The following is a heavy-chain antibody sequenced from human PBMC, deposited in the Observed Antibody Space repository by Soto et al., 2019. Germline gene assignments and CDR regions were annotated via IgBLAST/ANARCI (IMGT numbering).Heavy chain of an antibody. J-gene: IGHJ4*02. CDR2: IYYSGST. V-gene: IGHV4-59*08. CDR3: ARQDCSGGSCSYYFDY. Sequence: SETLSLTCTVSGGSISSYYWSWIRQPPGKGLEWIGYIYYSGSTNYNPSLKSRVTISVDTSKNQFSLKLSSVTAAVTAVYYCARQDCSGGSCSYYFDYWGQGTLVTVSS. D-gene: IGHD2-15*01. CDR1: GGSISSYY.